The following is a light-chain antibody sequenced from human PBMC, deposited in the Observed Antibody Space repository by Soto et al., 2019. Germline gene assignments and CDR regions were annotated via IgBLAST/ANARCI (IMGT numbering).Light chain of an antibody. J-gene: IGLJ1*01. CDR1: SSNIGSKT. CDR3: AAWDDSLNSYV. CDR2: SNT. Sequence: QSVLTQPPSASGTPGQRVTISCSGSSSNIGSKTVNWYQQLPGTAPKLLIYSNTQRPAGVPDRFSGSKSGTSASLAISGLQSEDEADYFCAAWDDSLNSYVFGSGTKVTVL. V-gene: IGLV1-44*01.